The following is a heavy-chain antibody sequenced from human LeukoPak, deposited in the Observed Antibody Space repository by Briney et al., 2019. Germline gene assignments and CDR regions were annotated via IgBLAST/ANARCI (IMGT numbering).Heavy chain of an antibody. CDR1: GFTFSSYA. CDR2: ISSSGSTI. V-gene: IGHV3-48*04. Sequence: PGGSLRLSCAASGFTFSSYAMSWVRQAPGKGLEWVSYISSSGSTIYYADSVKGRFTISRDNAKNSLYLQMNSLRAEDTAVYYCARGSGYSSSWYNWFDPWGQGTLVTVSS. D-gene: IGHD6-13*01. CDR3: ARGSGYSSSWYNWFDP. J-gene: IGHJ5*02.